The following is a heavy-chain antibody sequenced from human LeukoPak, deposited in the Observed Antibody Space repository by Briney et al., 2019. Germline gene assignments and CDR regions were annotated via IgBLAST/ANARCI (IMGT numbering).Heavy chain of an antibody. CDR2: IWYDGSKK. CDR3: ARDVFADSSGGSFDF. V-gene: IGHV3-33*01. D-gene: IGHD3-16*01. CDR1: GFSFDTHG. J-gene: IGHJ4*02. Sequence: GGSLRLSCAASGFSFDTHGMHWVRQAPGKGLEWVAVIWYDGSKKYYADSVKGRFTISRDNSKKTLFLQMNSLRAEDTALYYCARDVFADSSGGSFDFWGQGTLVTVSS.